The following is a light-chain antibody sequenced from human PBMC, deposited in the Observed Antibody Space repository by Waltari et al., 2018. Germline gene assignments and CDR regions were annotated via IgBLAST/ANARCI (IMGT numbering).Light chain of an antibody. CDR3: CSFTSSSTWV. V-gene: IGLV2-14*01. CDR2: DVN. CDR1: TSDLGGYNY. J-gene: IGLJ3*02. Sequence: QSALTQPASVSGSPGQSITISCTGTTSDLGGYNYVPWYQQHPGKAPKLLLYDVNCRPSGVSNRVSGPKSRDTASLIISGLQAEDEADYYCCSFTSSSTWVFGGGTKLTVL.